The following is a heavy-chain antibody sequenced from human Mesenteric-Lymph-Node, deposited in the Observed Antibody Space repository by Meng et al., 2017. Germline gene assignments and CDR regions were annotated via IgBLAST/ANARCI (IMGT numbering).Heavy chain of an antibody. D-gene: IGHD3-16*02. CDR3: ARGLREFDDLWGSYRSNWFDP. CDR1: GSSISSRYY. CDR2: IEHSGST. Sequence: GSLRLSCTVSGSSISSRYYWGWIRQPPGRGLEWIGNIEHSGSTYYSPSLKSRVTISMDTSKNQFSLKLISVTAADMAVYYCARGLREFDDLWGSYRSNWFDPWGQGTLVTVSS. J-gene: IGHJ5*02. V-gene: IGHV4-38-2*02.